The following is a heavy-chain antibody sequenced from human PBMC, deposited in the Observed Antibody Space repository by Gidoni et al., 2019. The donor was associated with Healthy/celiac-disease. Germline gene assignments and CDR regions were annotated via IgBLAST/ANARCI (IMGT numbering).Heavy chain of an antibody. J-gene: IGHJ4*02. CDR2: IYSGGST. CDR1: GFTVSSNY. D-gene: IGHD6-13*01. V-gene: IGHV3-66*01. Sequence: EVQLVESGGGLVQPGGSLRLSCAASGFTVSSNYMSWVRQAPGKGLEGVSVIYSGGSTYYADSVKGRFTISRDNSKNTLYLQMNSLRAEDTAVYYCARVFIAAAGSLAYWGQGTLVTVSS. CDR3: ARVFIAAAGSLAY.